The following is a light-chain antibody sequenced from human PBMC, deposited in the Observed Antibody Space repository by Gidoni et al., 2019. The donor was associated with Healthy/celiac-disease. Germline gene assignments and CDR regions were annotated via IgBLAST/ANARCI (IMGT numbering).Light chain of an antibody. V-gene: IGKV3-20*01. Sequence: EIVLTQSPGTLSLSPGERATLSCRASQSVSSSYLAWYQQKPGQAPRLLIYGASSRATGIPDRFSGSVSGTDFTLTISRLEPEDFAVYYCQQYGSPSITFXQXTRLEIK. J-gene: IGKJ5*01. CDR1: QSVSSSY. CDR3: QQYGSPSIT. CDR2: GAS.